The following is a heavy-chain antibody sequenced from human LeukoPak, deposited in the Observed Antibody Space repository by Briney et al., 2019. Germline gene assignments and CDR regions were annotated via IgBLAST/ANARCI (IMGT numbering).Heavy chain of an antibody. V-gene: IGHV3-21*01. D-gene: IGHD1-26*01. CDR3: ARDHSGSYYYYGMDV. CDR1: GFTFSSCS. J-gene: IGHJ6*02. Sequence: PGGSLRLSCAASGFTFSSCSMNWVRQAPGKGLEWVSSISSSSSYIYYADSVKGRFTISRDNAKNSLYLQMNSLRAEDTAVYYCARDHSGSYYYYGMDVWGQGTTVTVSS. CDR2: ISSSSSYI.